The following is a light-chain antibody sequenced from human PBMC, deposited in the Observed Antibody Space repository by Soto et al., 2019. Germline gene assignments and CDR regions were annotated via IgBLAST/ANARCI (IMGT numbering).Light chain of an antibody. Sequence: DIQMTQSPSSLSASVGDRVTITCRTSQSVSIYVNWYQQRPGKAPIHLIYASSSLQSGVPSRFSGSGSGTDFTLTISSLEPEDFAVYHCQQYSDWPPHTFGQGTKVDIK. CDR2: ASS. V-gene: IGKV1-39*01. CDR1: QSVSIY. CDR3: QQYSDWPPHT. J-gene: IGKJ1*01.